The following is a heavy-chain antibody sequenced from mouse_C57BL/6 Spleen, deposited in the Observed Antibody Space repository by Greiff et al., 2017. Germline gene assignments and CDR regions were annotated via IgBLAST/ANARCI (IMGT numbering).Heavy chain of an antibody. V-gene: IGHV5-17*01. CDR2: ISSGSSTI. CDR1: GFTFSDYG. J-gene: IGHJ2*01. D-gene: IGHD2-4*01. CDR3: ARRDDYGLFDY. Sequence: EVKVVESGGGLVKPGGSLKLSCAASGFTFSDYGMHWVRQAPEKGLEWVAYISSGSSTIYYADTVKGRFTISRDNAKNTLFLQMTSLRSEDTAMYYCARRDDYGLFDYWGQGTTLTVSS.